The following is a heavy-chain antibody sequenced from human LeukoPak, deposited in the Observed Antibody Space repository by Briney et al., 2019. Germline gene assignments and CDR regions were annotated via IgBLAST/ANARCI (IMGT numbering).Heavy chain of an antibody. CDR2: IYYSGST. CDR3: ARAIGRYDSSGYYYFDY. V-gene: IGHV4-59*01. CDR1: SGSISSYY. D-gene: IGHD3-22*01. Sequence: SETLSLTCTLSSGSISSYYAIWIRHPPGKRLEWLGYIYYSGSTKYNPSLKRRVTISVDTSKNQFSLKLSSVTAADTAVYYCARAIGRYDSSGYYYFDYWGQGTLVTVSS. J-gene: IGHJ4*02.